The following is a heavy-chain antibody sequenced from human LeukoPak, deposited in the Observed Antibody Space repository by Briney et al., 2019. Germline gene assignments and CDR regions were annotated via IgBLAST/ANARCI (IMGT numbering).Heavy chain of an antibody. D-gene: IGHD3-10*01. CDR2: FNRGGSST. Sequence: GVPLTLFCGASGFTFSSYCMHWLRRARGKGVVWLSRFNRGGSSTICAVCEGRVFTISRDNAKNTLYLQMNSLRAEDTAVYDCAREIVGIRITMVRGVISGMDVWGQGTTVTVSS. V-gene: IGHV3-74*01. CDR1: GFTFSSYC. J-gene: IGHJ6*02. CDR3: AREIVGIRITMVRGVISGMDV.